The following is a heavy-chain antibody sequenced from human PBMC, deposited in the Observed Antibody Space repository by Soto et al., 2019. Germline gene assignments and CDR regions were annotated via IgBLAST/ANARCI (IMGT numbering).Heavy chain of an antibody. Sequence: QVQLQESGPGLVKASQTLSLTCTVSGGSISSGGYYWSWIRQHPGKGLEWIGYIYYSGSTYYNPSLKSRVTISVDTSKNQFSLKLSSVTAADTAVYYCARDRGWYGNWFDPWGQGTLVTVSS. CDR3: ARDRGWYGNWFDP. V-gene: IGHV4-31*03. CDR1: GGSISSGGYY. CDR2: IYYSGST. J-gene: IGHJ5*02. D-gene: IGHD6-19*01.